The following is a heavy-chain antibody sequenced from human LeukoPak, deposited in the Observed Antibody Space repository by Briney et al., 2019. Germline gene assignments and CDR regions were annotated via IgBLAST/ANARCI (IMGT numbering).Heavy chain of an antibody. V-gene: IGHV3-21*01. Sequence: GGSLRLSCAASGFTFSSYSMNWVRQAPGKGLEWVSSISSSSSYIYYADSVKGRFTISRDNAKNSLYLQMNSLRAEDTAVYYCARRARSSSPHPNDYWGQGTLDTVSS. J-gene: IGHJ4*02. D-gene: IGHD6-6*01. CDR3: ARRARSSSPHPNDY. CDR2: ISSSSSYI. CDR1: GFTFSSYS.